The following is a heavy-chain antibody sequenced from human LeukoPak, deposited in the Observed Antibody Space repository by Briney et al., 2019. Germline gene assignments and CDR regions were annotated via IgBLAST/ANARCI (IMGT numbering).Heavy chain of an antibody. D-gene: IGHD6-19*01. V-gene: IGHV5-51*01. CDR3: ARQRRSSGWPNDY. CDR1: GYSFTSYW. J-gene: IGHJ4*02. CDR2: IYPDDSDT. Sequence: GESLKISCKGSGYSFTSYWIAWVRQMPGKGLEWMGIIYPDDSDTRYSPSFQGQVTITADKSISSAYLQWSSLKASDNAMYYCARQRRSSGWPNDYWGQGTLVTVSS.